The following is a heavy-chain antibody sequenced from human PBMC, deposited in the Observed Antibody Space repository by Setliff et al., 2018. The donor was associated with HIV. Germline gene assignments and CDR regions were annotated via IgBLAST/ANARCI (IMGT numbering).Heavy chain of an antibody. CDR1: GVSISSGSYY. CDR2: IIYHGTT. V-gene: IGHV4-39*01. J-gene: IGHJ5*02. Sequence: SETLSLTCTVSGVSISSGSYYWSWSRQTPERGLEWIGSIIYHGTTYINPSLKGRVSMSLDTSKNQFSLTLTSVTAADTAVYYCARAGLTLTDWFDPWGQGSLVTVSS. CDR3: ARAGLTLTDWFDP.